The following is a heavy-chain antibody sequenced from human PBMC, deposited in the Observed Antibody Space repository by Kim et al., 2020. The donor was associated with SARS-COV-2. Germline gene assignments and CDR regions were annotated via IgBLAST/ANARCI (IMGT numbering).Heavy chain of an antibody. Sequence: GGSLRLSCAASGFTFSSYSMNWVRQAPGKGLEWVSSISSSSSYIYYADSVKGRFTISRDNAKNSLYLQMNSLRAEDTAVYYCARDRVAVAGNVGYYYYYGMDVWGQGTTVTVSS. V-gene: IGHV3-21*01. D-gene: IGHD6-19*01. CDR2: ISSSSSYI. CDR3: ARDRVAVAGNVGYYYYYGMDV. J-gene: IGHJ6*02. CDR1: GFTFSSYS.